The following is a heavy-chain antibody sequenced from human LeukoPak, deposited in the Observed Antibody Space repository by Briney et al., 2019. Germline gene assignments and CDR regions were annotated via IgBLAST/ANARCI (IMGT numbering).Heavy chain of an antibody. CDR3: ARSLGGSGWHGNWFVP. CDR1: GGSISSSSHY. J-gene: IGHJ5*02. D-gene: IGHD6-19*01. V-gene: IGHV4-39*01. CDR2: IYYSGNI. Sequence: SETLSLTCTVSGGSISSSSHYWGWIRQPPGKGLEWIGSIYYSGNIHYNPSLKSRVSMSVDTSKNQFSLRLRSVTAADTAVYYCARSLGGSGWHGNWFVPWGQGTLVTVSS.